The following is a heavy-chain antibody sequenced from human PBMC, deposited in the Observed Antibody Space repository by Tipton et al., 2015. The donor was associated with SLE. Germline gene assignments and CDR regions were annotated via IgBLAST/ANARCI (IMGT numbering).Heavy chain of an antibody. J-gene: IGHJ5*02. CDR3: PRISDFDYWNGRSGWFDP. Sequence: TLSLTCSVSGDSISIGNYYWGWIRQPPGKGLEWIGTIYYSGTTYYNTSLKSRLTLSQDTSENQFSLRLNSVTAADTAVYYCPRISDFDYWNGRSGWFDPWGQGIQVTVSS. V-gene: IGHV4-39*07. CDR1: GDSISIGNYY. CDR2: IYYSGTT. D-gene: IGHD3-3*01.